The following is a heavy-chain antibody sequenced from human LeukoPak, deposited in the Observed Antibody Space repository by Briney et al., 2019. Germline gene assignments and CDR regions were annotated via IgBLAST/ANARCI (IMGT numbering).Heavy chain of an antibody. D-gene: IGHD6-19*01. Sequence: ASVKVSCKGNYYIFSNFGLSWVRQAPGQGLEWMGWISAYNGNTNYAQKLQGRVTMTTDTSTSTAYMELRSLRSDDTAVYYCARVYKSSGWSGHYFDYWGQGTLVTVSS. J-gene: IGHJ4*02. CDR2: ISAYNGNT. CDR3: ARVYKSSGWSGHYFDY. CDR1: YYIFSNFG. V-gene: IGHV1-18*01.